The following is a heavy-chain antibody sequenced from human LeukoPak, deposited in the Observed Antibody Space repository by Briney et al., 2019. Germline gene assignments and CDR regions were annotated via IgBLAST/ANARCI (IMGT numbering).Heavy chain of an antibody. Sequence: DPGGSLRLSCAASGFTFSTCAMSWVRQAPGKGLEWVSAISGSGGSTYYADSVKGRFTISRDNSKNTLYLQMNSLRAEDTAVYYCAKKEGRWYVDYWGQGTLVTVSS. J-gene: IGHJ4*02. CDR3: AKKEGRWYVDY. CDR2: ISGSGGST. CDR1: GFTFSTCA. V-gene: IGHV3-23*01. D-gene: IGHD6-13*01.